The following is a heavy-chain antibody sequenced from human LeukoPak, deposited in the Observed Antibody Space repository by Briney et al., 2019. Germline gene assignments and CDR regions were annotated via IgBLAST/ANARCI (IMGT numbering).Heavy chain of an antibody. CDR1: GFTFSSYA. CDR2: ISYDGSNK. J-gene: IGHJ3*02. D-gene: IGHD4-23*01. V-gene: IGHV3-30-3*01. CDR3: AREGMVTPRAFDI. Sequence: PGGSLRLSCAASGFTFSSYAMHWVRQAPGKGLEWVAVISYDGSNKYYADSVKGRFTISRDNSKNTLYLQMNSLRAEDTAVYYCAREGMVTPRAFDIWGQGTMVTVSS.